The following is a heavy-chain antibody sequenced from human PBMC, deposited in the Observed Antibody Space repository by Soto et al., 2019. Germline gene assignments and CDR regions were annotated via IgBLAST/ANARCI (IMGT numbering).Heavy chain of an antibody. D-gene: IGHD3-3*01. CDR3: ARDDPIFGAIPRMDI. CDR1: GFPFSSYT. J-gene: IGHJ6*02. Sequence: EVQLVESGGSLVNPGGSLRLSCSASGFPFSSYTMYWVRQAPGKGLEWVSSITTAATRNIFYADSVKGRFTFSRDNANNILYLQMNNVRVEDTAVYYCARDDPIFGAIPRMDIWGQGTTVTVSS. V-gene: IGHV3-21*02. CDR2: ITTAATRNI.